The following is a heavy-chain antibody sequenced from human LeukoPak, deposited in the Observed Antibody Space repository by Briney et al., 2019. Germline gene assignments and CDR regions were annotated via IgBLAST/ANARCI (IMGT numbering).Heavy chain of an antibody. Sequence: PGGSVRLSCAASGFTFSSYAMSWIRQAPGKGLEWVSYISSSSSYTNYADSVKGRFTISRDNAKNSLYLQMNSLRAEDTAVYYCARVRDYDILTGYNDAFDIWGQGTMITVSS. V-gene: IGHV3-11*06. CDR2: ISSSSSYT. D-gene: IGHD3-9*01. J-gene: IGHJ3*02. CDR3: ARVRDYDILTGYNDAFDI. CDR1: GFTFSSYA.